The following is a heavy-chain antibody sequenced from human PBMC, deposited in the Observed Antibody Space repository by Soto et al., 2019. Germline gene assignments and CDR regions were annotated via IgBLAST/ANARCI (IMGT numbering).Heavy chain of an antibody. CDR3: ASDSSGYYFAY. D-gene: IGHD3-22*01. J-gene: IGHJ4*02. Sequence: PSXTLSLTCTVSDASISSYYWSWIRKSPVKGLEWIVYIYHSGSTNYNPSLKSRVTISIDTSKNQFSLKLSSVTAADTAVYYCASDSSGYYFAYWGQGTLVTVSS. V-gene: IGHV4-59*01. CDR1: DASISSYY. CDR2: IYHSGST.